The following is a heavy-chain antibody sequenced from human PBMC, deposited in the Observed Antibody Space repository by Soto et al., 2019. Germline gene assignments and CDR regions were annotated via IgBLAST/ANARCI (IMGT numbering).Heavy chain of an antibody. D-gene: IGHD3-10*01. CDR1: GFTFSNYG. CDR2: ISNDGSIE. CDR3: GRDWVWFGAHPIDN. Sequence: QVQLVESGGGVVQPGRSLRLSCAASGFTFSNYGMHWVRQAPGKGLDWVAVISNDGSIEYYSESVKGRFTMSIDNSENTVYLQMNSLRTEDTAVYFCGRDWVWFGAHPIDNWGQGTLVTVSS. J-gene: IGHJ4*02. V-gene: IGHV3-30*03.